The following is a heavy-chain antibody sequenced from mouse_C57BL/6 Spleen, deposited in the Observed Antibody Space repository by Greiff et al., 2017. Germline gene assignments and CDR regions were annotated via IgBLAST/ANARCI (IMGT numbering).Heavy chain of an antibody. D-gene: IGHD1-1*01. Sequence: EVKLQQSGAELVRPGASVKLSCTASGFNIKDYYMHWVKQRPEQGLEWIGRIDPEDGDTEYAPKFQGKATMTADTSSNTAYLQLSSLTSEDTAVYYCTPITTVVADYGGQGTTLTVSS. J-gene: IGHJ2*01. CDR3: TPITTVVADY. CDR1: GFNIKDYY. CDR2: IDPEDGDT. V-gene: IGHV14-1*01.